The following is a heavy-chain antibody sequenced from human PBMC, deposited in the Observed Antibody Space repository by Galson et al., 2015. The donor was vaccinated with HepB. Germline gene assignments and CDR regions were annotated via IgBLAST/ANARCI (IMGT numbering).Heavy chain of an antibody. V-gene: IGHV3-30-3*01. CDR2: ISYDGSNK. J-gene: IGHJ6*02. D-gene: IGHD3-10*01. CDR3: AREEANYGSGSYYPDYYYYYGMDV. Sequence: SLRLSCAASGFTFSSYAMHWVRQAPGKGLEWVAVISYDGSNKYYADSVKGRFTISRDNSKNTLYLQMNSLRAEDTAVYYCAREEANYGSGSYYPDYYYYYGMDVWGQGTTVTVSS. CDR1: GFTFSSYA.